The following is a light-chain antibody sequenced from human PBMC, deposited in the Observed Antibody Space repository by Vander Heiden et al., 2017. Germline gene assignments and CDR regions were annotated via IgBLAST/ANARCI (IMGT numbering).Light chain of an antibody. V-gene: IGKV1-9*01. CDR2: AAS. CDR1: QGISSY. Sequence: IQYTPSPSFLSASVGDRVNITCRASQGISSYLAWYQQKPGKAPKLLIYAASTVQSGVPSRFSGSGSGTEFTLTISSLQPEDFATYYCQQLNSYPLTFGGGTKVEIK. J-gene: IGKJ4*01. CDR3: QQLNSYPLT.